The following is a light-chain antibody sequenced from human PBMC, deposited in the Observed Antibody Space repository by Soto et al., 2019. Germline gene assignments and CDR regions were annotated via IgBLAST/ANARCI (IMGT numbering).Light chain of an antibody. J-gene: IGKJ1*01. V-gene: IGKV3-11*01. CDR1: QRVSSY. CDR2: DAS. CDR3: QQRSNWWRW. Sequence: EIVLTPAPATLYLSPGERTTLSCRASQRVSSYLAWYQQKPGQAPRLLIYDASNRATGIPARLSGSGSGTDFTLTISSLEPEDFAVYYCQQRSNWWRWFGQWTKVAIQ.